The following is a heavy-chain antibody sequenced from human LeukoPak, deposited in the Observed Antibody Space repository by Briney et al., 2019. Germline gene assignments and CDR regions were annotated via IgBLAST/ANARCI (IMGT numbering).Heavy chain of an antibody. CDR1: GYTFTNYH. CDR2: ISAYNGNT. D-gene: IGHD1-26*01. CDR3: ARDVSGSYGGDSF. V-gene: IGHV1-18*04. Sequence: GASVKVSCKASGYTFTNYHMHWVRQAPGQGLEWMGWISAYNGNTNYAQKLQGRVTMTTDTSTSTAYMELRSLRSDDTAVYYCARDVSGSYGGDSFWGQGTLVTVSS. J-gene: IGHJ4*02.